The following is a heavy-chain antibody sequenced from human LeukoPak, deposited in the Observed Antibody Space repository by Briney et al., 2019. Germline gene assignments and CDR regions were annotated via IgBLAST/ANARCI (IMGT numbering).Heavy chain of an antibody. Sequence: GGSLRLSCAASGFTVSSNYMSWVRQAPGKGLEWVAVISYDGTNKNYADAVKGRFTISRDTSKNTLYLHVNSLRADDTAVYYCAKTIRYYASGISFYYGLDVWGQGTTVTVSS. V-gene: IGHV3-30*18. CDR3: AKTIRYYASGISFYYGLDV. D-gene: IGHD3-10*01. CDR1: GFTVSSNY. CDR2: ISYDGTNK. J-gene: IGHJ6*02.